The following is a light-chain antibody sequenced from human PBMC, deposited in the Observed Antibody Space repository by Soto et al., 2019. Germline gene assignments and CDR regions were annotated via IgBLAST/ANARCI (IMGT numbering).Light chain of an antibody. J-gene: IGLJ3*02. Sequence: QSVLTQPPSVSGAPGQRVTISCTGGTSKIETGYDVHWYQQIPGTAPKLLIYGNNNRPSGVPDRFSGSKSGTSASLAITGLRPEDEAYYYCQSYDSSLSGSTVFGGGTKVTVL. CDR2: GNN. CDR3: QSYDSSLSGSTV. V-gene: IGLV1-40*01. CDR1: TSKIETGYD.